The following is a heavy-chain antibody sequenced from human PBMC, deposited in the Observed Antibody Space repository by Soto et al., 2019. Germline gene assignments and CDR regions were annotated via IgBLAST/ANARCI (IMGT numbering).Heavy chain of an antibody. J-gene: IGHJ5*02. CDR1: GGTFSSYA. Sequence: AVKVSCKASGGTFSSYAISWVRQAPGQGLEWMGGIIPIFGTANYAQKFQGRVTITADESTSTAYMELSSLRSEDTAVYYCASSKGVIVINWFDPWGQGTLVTVSS. V-gene: IGHV1-69*13. D-gene: IGHD3-16*02. CDR3: ASSKGVIVINWFDP. CDR2: IIPIFGTA.